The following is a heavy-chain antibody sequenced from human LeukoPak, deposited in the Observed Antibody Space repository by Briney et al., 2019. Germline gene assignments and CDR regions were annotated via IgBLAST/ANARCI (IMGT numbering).Heavy chain of an antibody. J-gene: IGHJ4*02. CDR2: IYTSGST. CDR1: GGSISSGSYY. V-gene: IGHV4-61*02. CDR3: ARVVPGYCSSTSCYGEDY. Sequence: SQTLSLTCTVSGGSISSGSYYWRWIRQPAGKGLEWIGRIYTSGSTNYNPSLKSRVTISVDTSKNQFSLKLSSVTAADTAVYYCARVVPGYCSSTSCYGEDYWGQGTLVTVSS. D-gene: IGHD2-2*01.